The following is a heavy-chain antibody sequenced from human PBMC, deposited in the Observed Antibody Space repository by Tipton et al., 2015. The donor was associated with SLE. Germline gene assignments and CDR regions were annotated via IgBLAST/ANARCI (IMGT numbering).Heavy chain of an antibody. D-gene: IGHD5-12*01. CDR2: IYYSGSI. CDR1: GYSISSSNW. J-gene: IGHJ4*02. V-gene: IGHV4-28*02. CDR3: ARKFSGGGYFDY. Sequence: TLSLTCTVSGYSISSSNWWGWIRQPPGKGLEWIGYIYYSGSIYYNPSLKSRVTMSVDTSKNKFSLKLSSVTAVDTAVYYCARKFSGGGYFDYWGQGTLVTVSS.